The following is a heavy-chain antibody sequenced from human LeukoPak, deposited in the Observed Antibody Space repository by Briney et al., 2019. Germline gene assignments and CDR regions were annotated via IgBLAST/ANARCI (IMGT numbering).Heavy chain of an antibody. CDR1: GYSFTSYW. D-gene: IGHD3-3*01. CDR2: IYPGDSDT. J-gene: IGHJ4*02. Sequence: GESLKISCKGSGYSFTSYWIGWVRQMPGKGLEWMGIIYPGDSDTRYSPSFQGQVTISADKSISTAYLQWSSLKASDTAMYYCARLSSAEGTYYDFWSGYYTGYYFDYWGQGTLVTVSS. CDR3: ARLSSAEGTYYDFWSGYYTGYYFDY. V-gene: IGHV5-51*01.